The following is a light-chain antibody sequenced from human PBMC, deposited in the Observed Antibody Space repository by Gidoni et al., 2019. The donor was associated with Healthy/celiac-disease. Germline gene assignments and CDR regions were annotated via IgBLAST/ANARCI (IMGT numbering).Light chain of an antibody. CDR2: KAY. CDR3: QQYNSYSWT. Sequence: DIQITQSPSTLSASVVDRVTITCRASQSISSWLAWYQQKPGKAPKLLIYKAYSLESGVPSRFSGSGSGTEFTLTISNLQPDDFATYYCQQYNSYSWTFGQGTKVEIK. V-gene: IGKV1-5*03. CDR1: QSISSW. J-gene: IGKJ1*01.